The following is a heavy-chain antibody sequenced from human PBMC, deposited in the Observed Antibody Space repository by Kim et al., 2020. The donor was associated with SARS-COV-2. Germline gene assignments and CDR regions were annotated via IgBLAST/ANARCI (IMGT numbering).Heavy chain of an antibody. V-gene: IGHV1-24*01. CDR2: FDPEDGET. Sequence: ASVKVSCKVSGYTLTELSMHWVRQAPGKGLEWMGGFDPEDGETIYAQKFQGRVTMTEDTSTDTAYMELSSLRSEDTAVYYCATEGYYYDSSGYYYGYNWFDPWGQGTLVTVSS. D-gene: IGHD3-22*01. CDR1: GYTLTELS. J-gene: IGHJ5*02. CDR3: ATEGYYYDSSGYYYGYNWFDP.